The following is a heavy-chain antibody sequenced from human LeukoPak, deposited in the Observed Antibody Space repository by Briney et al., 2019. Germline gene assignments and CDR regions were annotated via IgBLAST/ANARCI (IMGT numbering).Heavy chain of an antibody. CDR3: AKSDGYQLPPLNY. CDR1: GFTFSSYG. Sequence: GGSLRLSCAASGFTFSSYGMRWVRQAPGKGLEWVAFIRYDGSNKYYADSVKGRFTISRDNSKNTLYLQMNSLRAEDTAVYYCAKSDGYQLPPLNYWGQGTLVTVSS. V-gene: IGHV3-30*02. D-gene: IGHD2-2*01. CDR2: IRYDGSNK. J-gene: IGHJ4*02.